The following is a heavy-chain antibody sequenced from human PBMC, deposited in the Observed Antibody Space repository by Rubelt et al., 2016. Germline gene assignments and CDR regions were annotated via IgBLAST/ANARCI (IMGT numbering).Heavy chain of an antibody. J-gene: IGHJ4*02. CDR1: GFTFSSCA. Sequence: QLVESGGGLVQPGGSLRLSCSASGFTFSSCAMYWVRQAPGKGLEYVSGVSSNGGSTYYADSVRGRFTISRDNSKNTLSLQMNSLRAEDSAVYYCARFEVSGYDPDCWGQGTLVTVSS. CDR3: ARFEVSGYDPDC. V-gene: IGHV3-64*04. D-gene: IGHD5-12*01. CDR2: VSSNGGST.